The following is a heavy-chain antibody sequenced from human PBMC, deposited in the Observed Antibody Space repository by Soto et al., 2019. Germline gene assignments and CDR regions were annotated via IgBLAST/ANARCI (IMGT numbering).Heavy chain of an antibody. J-gene: IGHJ4*02. D-gene: IGHD2-21*02. CDR3: AKWAPGLLKYYFDY. CDR2: ISYDGSNK. CDR1: GSTFSSYG. V-gene: IGHV3-30*18. Sequence: QVQLVESGGGVVQPGRSLRLSCAASGSTFSSYGMHWVRQAPGKGLEWVAVISYDGSNKYYADSVKGRFTISRDNSKNTLYLQMNSLRAEGTAVYYCAKWAPGLLKYYFDYWGQGTLVTVSS.